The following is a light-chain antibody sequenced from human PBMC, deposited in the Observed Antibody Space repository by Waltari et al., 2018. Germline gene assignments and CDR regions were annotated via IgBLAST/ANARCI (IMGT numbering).Light chain of an antibody. V-gene: IGLV1-40*01. CDR2: GNT. CDR1: STNIGAGHD. J-gene: IGLJ2*01. CDR3: QSFDTSLSGGVV. Sequence: SVLTQPPSVSGAPGQRVTISCTGSSTNIGAGHDVHWYQDFPGAAPKLLIYGNTNRPSGVPDRFSGSKSGTAASLAITGLQAEDEAHYYCQSFDTSLSGGVVFGGGTKVTVL.